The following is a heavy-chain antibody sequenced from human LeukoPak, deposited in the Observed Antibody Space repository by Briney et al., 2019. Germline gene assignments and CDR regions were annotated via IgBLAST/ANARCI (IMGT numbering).Heavy chain of an antibody. Sequence: GGSLRLSCAASGFTFSSYGMHWVRQAPGKGLEWVAFIRYDGSNKYYADSVKGRFTISRDNSKNTLYLQMNSLRAEDTAVYYCARGRGGGSGSYYNVFDYWGQGTLVTVSS. V-gene: IGHV3-30*02. CDR2: IRYDGSNK. J-gene: IGHJ4*02. CDR1: GFTFSSYG. D-gene: IGHD3-10*01. CDR3: ARGRGGGSGSYYNVFDY.